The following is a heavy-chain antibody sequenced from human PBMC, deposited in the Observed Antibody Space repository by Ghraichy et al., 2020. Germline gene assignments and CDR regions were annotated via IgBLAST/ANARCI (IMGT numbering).Heavy chain of an antibody. CDR1: GGSISSYY. V-gene: IGHV4-59*01. Sequence: SETLSLTCTVSGGSISSYYWSWIRQPPGKGLEWIGYIYYSGSTNYNPSLKSRVTISVDTSKNQFSLKLSSVTAADTAVYYCARDLLRTVTGVGSWGQGTLVTVSS. J-gene: IGHJ5*01. CDR3: ARDLLRTVTGVGS. D-gene: IGHD4-17*01. CDR2: IYYSGST.